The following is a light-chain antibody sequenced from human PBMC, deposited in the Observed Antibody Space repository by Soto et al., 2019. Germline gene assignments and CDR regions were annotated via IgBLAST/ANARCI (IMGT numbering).Light chain of an antibody. Sequence: DIVMTQSPDSLAVSLGERATINCKSSQTVLYSSNNKNYLAWYQQKPGQPPKLLLYWASTRESGVPDRFSASGSGTDFTLTISSPQAEDVAVYYCQQYYSTPCTFGQGTKLEIK. V-gene: IGKV4-1*01. CDR1: QTVLYSSNNKNY. CDR2: WAS. CDR3: QQYYSTPCT. J-gene: IGKJ2*02.